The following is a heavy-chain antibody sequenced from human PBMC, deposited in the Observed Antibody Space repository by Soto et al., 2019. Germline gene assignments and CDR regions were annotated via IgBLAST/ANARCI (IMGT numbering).Heavy chain of an antibody. D-gene: IGHD2-2*01. Sequence: ASVKVSCKASGYTFATFGISWVRQAPGQGLEWMGWIDPKNGNTKDAQKFQGRVTMTTDTSTSTAYMELRSLRSDDTAVYYCAKEYCDSSRCYLPDYWGQGALVTVSS. V-gene: IGHV1-18*01. CDR2: IDPKNGNT. CDR1: GYTFATFG. CDR3: AKEYCDSSRCYLPDY. J-gene: IGHJ4*02.